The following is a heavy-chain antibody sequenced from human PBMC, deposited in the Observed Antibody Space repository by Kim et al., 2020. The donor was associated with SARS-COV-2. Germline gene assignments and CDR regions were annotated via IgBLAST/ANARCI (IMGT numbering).Heavy chain of an antibody. D-gene: IGHD2-21*02. CDR2: INTNTGNP. CDR3: ARPKGDWPPVGWFDP. V-gene: IGHV7-4-1*02. CDR1: GYTFTRYA. J-gene: IGHJ5*02. Sequence: ASVKVSCKASGYTFTRYAMNWVRQALGQGLEWMGWINTNTGNPTYAQGFTGRFVFSLDTSVSTAYLQISSLKAEDTAVYYCARPKGDWPPVGWFDPWGQGTLVTVSS.